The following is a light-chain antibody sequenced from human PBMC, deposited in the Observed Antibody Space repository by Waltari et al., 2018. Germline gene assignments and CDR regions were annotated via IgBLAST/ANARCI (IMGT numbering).Light chain of an antibody. J-gene: IGLJ2*01. V-gene: IGLV2-14*03. Sequence: QSALTQPASVSGSPGQSITISCLGTSSDVGGYDYVSWYQQHPGKPPKLMIYDVTNRPSGVSDRFSGSKSGNTASLTISGLQAEDEADYYCSSFTSSSTLVFGGGTELTVL. CDR1: SSDVGGYDY. CDR2: DVT. CDR3: SSFTSSSTLV.